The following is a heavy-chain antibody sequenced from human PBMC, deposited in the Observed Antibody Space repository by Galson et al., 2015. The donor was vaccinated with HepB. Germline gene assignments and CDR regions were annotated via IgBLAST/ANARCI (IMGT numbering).Heavy chain of an antibody. CDR2: ISAYNGIT. Sequence: SVKVSCKASGSMFSSYGISWVRQAPGQGLEWMGWISAYNGITHYAQKLQDRVTLTTDTSTSTAYMELRSLRSDDTAVYYCALGSGSAVGRNYYYYYGMDVWGQGTTVTVSS. J-gene: IGHJ6*02. CDR3: ALGSGSAVGRNYYYYYGMDV. CDR1: GSMFSSYG. D-gene: IGHD3-10*01. V-gene: IGHV1-18*04.